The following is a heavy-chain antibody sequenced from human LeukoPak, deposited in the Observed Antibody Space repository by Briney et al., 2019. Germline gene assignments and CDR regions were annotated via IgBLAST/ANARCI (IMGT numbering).Heavy chain of an antibody. CDR3: VQFELDY. CDR2: SNPNTGGT. V-gene: IGHV1-2*02. Sequence: ASVKVSCKASGYTFTGYYMHWVRQAPGQGLEWMGWSNPNTGGTNYAQQFQGRVTMTSDTSISTAYMDLSRLRSDDSAVYYCVQFELDYWGQGTLVTVSS. D-gene: IGHD1-7*01. CDR1: GYTFTGYY. J-gene: IGHJ4*02.